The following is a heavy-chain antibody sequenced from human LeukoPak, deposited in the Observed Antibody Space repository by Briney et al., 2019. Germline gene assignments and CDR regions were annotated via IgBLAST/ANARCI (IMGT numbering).Heavy chain of an antibody. D-gene: IGHD3-3*01. CDR2: IYYSGST. J-gene: IGHJ6*03. CDR3: ARITLGVVIIDNYYMDV. Sequence: PSETLSLTCSVSGGSISTSSYYWGWIRQPPGKGLEWIGTIYYSGSTYYNPSLKSRVTISVDTSKNQFSLKLSSVTAADTAVYYCARITLGVVIIDNYYMDVWGKGTTVTVSS. V-gene: IGHV4-39*07. CDR1: GGSISTSSYY.